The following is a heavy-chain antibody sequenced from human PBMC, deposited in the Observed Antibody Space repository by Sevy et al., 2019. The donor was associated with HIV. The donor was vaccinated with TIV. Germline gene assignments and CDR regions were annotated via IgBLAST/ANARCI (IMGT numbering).Heavy chain of an antibody. J-gene: IGHJ6*02. CDR1: GFTFSSYA. CDR3: AKGYCSGGSCPRDYYYYGMDV. D-gene: IGHD2-15*01. V-gene: IGHV3-23*01. CDR2: VSVTGRST. Sequence: GGSMRLSCAASGFTFSSYAMNWVRQAPGKGLDWVSSVSVTGRSTYYADSVEGRFTISRDNSKSTLYLQMNSLGADDTAVYYCAKGYCSGGSCPRDYYYYGMDVWGQGTTVTVSS.